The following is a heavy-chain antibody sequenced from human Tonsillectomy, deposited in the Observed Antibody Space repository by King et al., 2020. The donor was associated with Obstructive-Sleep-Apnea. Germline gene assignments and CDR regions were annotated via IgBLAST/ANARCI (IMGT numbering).Heavy chain of an antibody. CDR3: ARDGGEQWLVAGYGMDV. J-gene: IGHJ6*02. D-gene: IGHD6-19*01. Sequence: VQLVESGGGVVQPGRSLRLSCAASGFTFSSYAMHWVRQAPGKGLEWVAVISYDGSNKYYADSVKGRFTISRDNSKNTLYLQMNSLRAEDTAVYYCARDGGEQWLVAGYGMDVWGQGTTVTVSS. V-gene: IGHV3-30*04. CDR1: GFTFSSYA. CDR2: ISYDGSNK.